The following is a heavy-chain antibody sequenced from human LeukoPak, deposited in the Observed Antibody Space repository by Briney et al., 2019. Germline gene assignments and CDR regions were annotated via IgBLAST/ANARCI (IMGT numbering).Heavy chain of an antibody. Sequence: ASVKVSCKAFGYTFTGYHMHWVRQAPGQGLEWMGWINPNSGDTNYAQKLQGRVTMTRDTTISTAYMELSRLRSDDTAVFYCATLMAHLDYWGQGTLVTVSS. CDR3: ATLMAHLDY. J-gene: IGHJ4*02. V-gene: IGHV1-2*02. CDR1: GYTFTGYH. D-gene: IGHD2-8*01. CDR2: INPNSGDT.